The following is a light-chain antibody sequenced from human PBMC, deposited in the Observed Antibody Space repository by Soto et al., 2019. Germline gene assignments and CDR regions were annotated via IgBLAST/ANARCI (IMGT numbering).Light chain of an antibody. Sequence: EIVMTQSPATLSVSPGERATLSCRASQSIMFSLAWYQQKPGQAPRLLISGASSRATGIPDRFSGSGFGTDFTLTISRLEPEDFALYYCQHYAGGSRITFGQGTRLEI. J-gene: IGKJ5*01. CDR2: GAS. CDR3: QHYAGGSRIT. CDR1: QSIMFS. V-gene: IGKV3-20*01.